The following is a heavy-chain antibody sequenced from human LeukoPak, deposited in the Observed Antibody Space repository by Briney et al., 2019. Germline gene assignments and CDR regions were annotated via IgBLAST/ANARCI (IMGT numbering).Heavy chain of an antibody. CDR2: ISYDGSNK. CDR1: GFTFSSYG. D-gene: IGHD3-22*01. CDR3: ANEYYYDSSGVQY. Sequence: GGSLRLSCAASGFTFSSYGMHWVRQAPGKGLEWVAVISYDGSNKYYADSVKGRFTISRDNSKNTLYLQMNSLRAEDTAVYYCANEYYYDSSGVQYWGQGTLVTVSS. V-gene: IGHV3-30*18. J-gene: IGHJ1*01.